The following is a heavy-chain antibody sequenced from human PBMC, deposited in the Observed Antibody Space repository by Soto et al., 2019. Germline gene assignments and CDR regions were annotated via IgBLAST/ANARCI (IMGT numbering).Heavy chain of an antibody. V-gene: IGHV1-69*13. J-gene: IGHJ4*02. Sequence: SVKVSCKASGGTFSTYAISWVRQAPGQGLEWMGGIIPNLGTPNYAQNFQGRVTITADESTSTAYMELSSLRSEDTAVYYCARDQGVSSGYYLYYFDYWGQGTLVTVSS. D-gene: IGHD3-22*01. CDR2: IIPNLGTP. CDR1: GGTFSTYA. CDR3: ARDQGVSSGYYLYYFDY.